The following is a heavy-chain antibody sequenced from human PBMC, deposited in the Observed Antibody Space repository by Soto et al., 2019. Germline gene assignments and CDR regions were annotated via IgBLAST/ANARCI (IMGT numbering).Heavy chain of an antibody. J-gene: IGHJ6*02. CDR3: ASHVDTAMWGLDV. CDR1: GGSISRSRYY. V-gene: IGHV4-39*01. Sequence: PSEALSLTYTVSGGSISRSRYYWGWIRQPPGKGLEWIGSIYYSGSTYYNPSLKSRVTISVDTSKNQFSLKLSSVTAADTAVYYCASHVDTAMWGLDVWGQGTTVT. CDR2: IYYSGST. D-gene: IGHD5-18*01.